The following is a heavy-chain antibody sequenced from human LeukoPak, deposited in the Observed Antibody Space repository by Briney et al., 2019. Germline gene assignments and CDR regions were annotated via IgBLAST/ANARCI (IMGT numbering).Heavy chain of an antibody. CDR2: ISGRGDST. CDR1: GFTLSTYP. CDR3: TKDIWFGELLHDAFDI. Sequence: GGSLRLSCAASGFTLSTYPMSRVPQAPGRGVQWFSAISGRGDSTYYADSVKGRFTISRDNSKNTLYLQVNSLRAEDTAVYYCTKDIWFGELLHDAFDIWGQGTMVTVSS. D-gene: IGHD3-10*01. V-gene: IGHV3-23*01. J-gene: IGHJ3*02.